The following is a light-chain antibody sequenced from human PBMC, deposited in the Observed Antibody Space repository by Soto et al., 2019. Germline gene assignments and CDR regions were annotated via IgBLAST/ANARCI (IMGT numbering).Light chain of an antibody. J-gene: IGKJ5*01. CDR1: QSISSW. CDR3: QQYNSYPIP. V-gene: IGKV1-5*01. Sequence: DIQMTQSPSTLSASVGDRVTITCRASQSISSWLAWYQQKPGKAPNLLVYDASSLESGVPSRFSGSGSGTDFTLPISSLQPDDFATYYCQQYNSYPIPFGQGTRLEIE. CDR2: DAS.